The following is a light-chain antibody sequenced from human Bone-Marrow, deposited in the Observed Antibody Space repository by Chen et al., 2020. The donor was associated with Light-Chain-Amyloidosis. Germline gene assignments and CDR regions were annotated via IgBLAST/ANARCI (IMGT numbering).Light chain of an antibody. CDR2: RDT. Sequence: SSELPQPPSVSVSPVQTARLTCSGDDLPTKYAYWYQQKPGQAPVLVIHRDTERPSGISERFSGSSSGTTATLTISGVQAEDEADYHCQSADSSGTYEVIFGGGTKLTVL. J-gene: IGLJ2*01. V-gene: IGLV3-25*03. CDR1: DLPTKY. CDR3: QSADSSGTYEVI.